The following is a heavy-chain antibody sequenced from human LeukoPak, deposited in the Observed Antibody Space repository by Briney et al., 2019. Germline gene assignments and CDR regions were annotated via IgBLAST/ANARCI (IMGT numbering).Heavy chain of an antibody. CDR2: INWNGGST. CDR3: ARANSSSWYYAFDI. V-gene: IGHV3-20*01. CDR1: GGTFDDYG. J-gene: IGHJ3*02. Sequence: GGALRLSCAASGGTFDDYGMSWVRQAPGKGVEGVSGINWNGGSTGYADSVKGRFTISRDNAKNSLYLQMNSLRAEDTALYHCARANSSSWYYAFDIWGQGTMVTVSS. D-gene: IGHD6-13*01.